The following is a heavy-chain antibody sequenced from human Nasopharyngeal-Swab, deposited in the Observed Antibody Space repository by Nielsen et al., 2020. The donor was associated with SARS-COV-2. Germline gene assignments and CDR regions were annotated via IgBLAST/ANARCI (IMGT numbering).Heavy chain of an antibody. CDR3: ARHEGHEDYFDY. J-gene: IGHJ4*02. V-gene: IGHV4-39*01. Sequence: WIRQPPGKGLEWIGSIYYSGSTYYNPSLKSRVTIPVETHKNQFSLKLSSVTAADTAVYYCARHEGHEDYFDYWGQGTLVTVSS. CDR2: IYYSGST.